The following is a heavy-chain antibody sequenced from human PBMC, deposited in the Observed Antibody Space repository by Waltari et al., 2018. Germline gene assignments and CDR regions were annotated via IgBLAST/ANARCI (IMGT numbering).Heavy chain of an antibody. J-gene: IGHJ3*02. D-gene: IGHD6-6*01. V-gene: IGHV1-69*01. CDR2: IIPIFVTA. Sequence: RRAPGQGLEWMGGIIPIFVTANYAQKFQGRVTITADESTSTAYMELSSLRSEDTAVYYCARHHVRRAFDIWGQGTMVTVSS. CDR3: ARHHVRRAFDI.